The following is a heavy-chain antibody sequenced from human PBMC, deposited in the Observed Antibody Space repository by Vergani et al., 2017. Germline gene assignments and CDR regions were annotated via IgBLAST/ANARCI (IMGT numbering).Heavy chain of an antibody. Sequence: QVQLVQSGAEVKKPGASVKVSCKASGYTFTSYDINWVRQATGQGLEWMGWMNPNSGNTGYAQNFQGRVTMTRNTYISTAYMELSSLRSEDTAVYSCAADRFYYDSSGYTAFDIWGQGTMVTVSS. V-gene: IGHV1-8*01. CDR2: MNPNSGNT. CDR3: AADRFYYDSSGYTAFDI. J-gene: IGHJ3*02. D-gene: IGHD3-22*01. CDR1: GYTFTSYD.